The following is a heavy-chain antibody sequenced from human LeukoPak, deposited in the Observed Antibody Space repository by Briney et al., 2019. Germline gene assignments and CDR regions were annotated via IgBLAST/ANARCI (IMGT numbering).Heavy chain of an antibody. D-gene: IGHD3-22*01. CDR2: INPNSGGT. J-gene: IGHJ4*02. CDR1: GYTFTGYY. V-gene: IGHV1-2*02. CDR3: ASTLASPYYYDSSGYLNY. Sequence: ASVKVSCKASGYTFTGYYMHWVRQAPGQGLEWLGWINPNSGGTNYAQKFQGRVTMTRDTSISTAYMELSRLRSDDTAVYYCASTLASPYYYDSSGYLNYWGQGTLVTVSS.